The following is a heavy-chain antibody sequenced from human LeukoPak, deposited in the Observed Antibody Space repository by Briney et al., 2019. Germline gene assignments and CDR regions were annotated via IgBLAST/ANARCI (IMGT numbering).Heavy chain of an antibody. CDR1: GFTFSSYS. D-gene: IGHD2-2*01. V-gene: IGHV3-21*01. CDR2: ISSSSSYI. Sequence: PGGSLRLSCAASGFTFSSYSMNWVRQAPGKGLEWVSSISSSSSYIYYADSVKGRFTISRDNAKNSLYLQMNSLRAEDTAVYYCARGHLGYCSSTSCQLPLDYWGQGTLVTVSS. J-gene: IGHJ4*02. CDR3: ARGHLGYCSSTSCQLPLDY.